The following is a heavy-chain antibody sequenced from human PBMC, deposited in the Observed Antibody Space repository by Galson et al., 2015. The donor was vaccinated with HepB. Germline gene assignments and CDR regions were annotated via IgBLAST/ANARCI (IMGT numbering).Heavy chain of an antibody. CDR3: ARGGYSYGSGLGY. CDR2: IYSGGTT. D-gene: IGHD5-18*01. V-gene: IGHV3-53*01. J-gene: IGHJ4*02. Sequence: SLRLSCAASGFTVSSNYMSWVRQAPGKGLEWVSVIYSGGTTYYADSVKGRFTISRDNSKNTLYLQMNSLRVEDTAVYYCARGGYSYGSGLGYWGQGTLVTVSS. CDR1: GFTVSSNY.